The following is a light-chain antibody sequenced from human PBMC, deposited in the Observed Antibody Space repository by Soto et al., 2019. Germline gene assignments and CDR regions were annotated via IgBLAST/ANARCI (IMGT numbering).Light chain of an antibody. Sequence: PGERATLSCRASQSVSSVYLAGYQQKPGQAPRLLIFATSRRATGIPDRFSGSGSGTDFTLTISRLEPEDVAVYYCQQYGSSPPITFGHGTRLEIK. CDR3: QQYGSSPPIT. V-gene: IGKV3-20*01. CDR2: ATS. J-gene: IGKJ5*01. CDR1: QSVSSVY.